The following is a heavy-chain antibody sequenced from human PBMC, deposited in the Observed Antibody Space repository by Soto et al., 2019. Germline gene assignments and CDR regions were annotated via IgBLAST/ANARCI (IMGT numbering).Heavy chain of an antibody. D-gene: IGHD4-17*01. CDR3: ARGGHGDYTPYFDY. V-gene: IGHV4-31*03. J-gene: IGHJ4*02. Sequence: SETLSLTCTVSGGSISSGGYYWSWIRQHPGKGLEWIGYIYYSGSTYYNPSLKSRVTISVDTSKNQFSLKLSSVTAADTAVYYCARGGHGDYTPYFDYWGQGTLVTVSS. CDR1: GGSISSGGYY. CDR2: IYYSGST.